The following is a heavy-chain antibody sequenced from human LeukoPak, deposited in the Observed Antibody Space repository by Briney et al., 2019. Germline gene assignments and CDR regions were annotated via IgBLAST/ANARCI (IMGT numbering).Heavy chain of an antibody. Sequence: PGGSLRLSCAASGFTFSSYEMNWVRQAPGKGLEWISYISTTGSTIYNTDIVQGRFTISRDNARNSLYLQMNSLRAEDTAVYYCARNCSYYVLWGQGTLVTVSS. D-gene: IGHD3-10*02. CDR3: ARNCSYYVL. CDR2: ISTTGSTI. V-gene: IGHV3-48*03. J-gene: IGHJ4*02. CDR1: GFTFSSYE.